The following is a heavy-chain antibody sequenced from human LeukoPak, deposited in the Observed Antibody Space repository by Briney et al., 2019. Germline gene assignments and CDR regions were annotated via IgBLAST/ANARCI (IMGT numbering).Heavy chain of an antibody. V-gene: IGHV3-11*04. J-gene: IGHJ4*02. Sequence: GWSVSLSCAASGFIFRDYYMSWIGQARGRGLEWVSYISSSGSTIYYADSVKGRFTISRDNAKNSLYLQMNSLRAEDTAVYYCARGVYYDILTGYYNWDYFDYWGQGTLVTVSS. CDR3: ARGVYYDILTGYYNWDYFDY. D-gene: IGHD3-9*01. CDR2: ISSSGSTI. CDR1: GFIFRDYY.